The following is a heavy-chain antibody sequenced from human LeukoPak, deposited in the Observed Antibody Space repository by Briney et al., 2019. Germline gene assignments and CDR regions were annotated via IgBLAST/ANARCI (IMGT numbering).Heavy chain of an antibody. CDR2: IGTASDT. Sequence: GGSLRLSCAASGFTFSSFDMHWVRQPTGQGLEWVSTIGTASDTYYPGSVEGRFTLSRDKSKNSLYLQMNSLRAGDTAVYYCARGDSSGYQRNTKLDYWGQGTLVTVSS. J-gene: IGHJ4*02. CDR3: ARGDSSGYQRNTKLDY. D-gene: IGHD3-22*01. V-gene: IGHV3-13*01. CDR1: GFTFSSFD.